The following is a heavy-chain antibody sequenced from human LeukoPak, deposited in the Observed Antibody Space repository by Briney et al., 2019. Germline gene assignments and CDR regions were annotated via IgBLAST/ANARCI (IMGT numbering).Heavy chain of an antibody. CDR2: IKQDGSEK. J-gene: IGHJ4*02. Sequence: GGSLRLSCAASGYTFSDHWMSWVRQAPGKGLEWVANIKQDGSEKYYVDSVKGRFTISRDNAKNSLYLQMNSLRAEDTAVYYCARDGGQTSTTLDYWGQGTLVAVSS. CDR1: GYTFSDHW. V-gene: IGHV3-7*01. CDR3: ARDGGQTSTTLDY. D-gene: IGHD2/OR15-2a*01.